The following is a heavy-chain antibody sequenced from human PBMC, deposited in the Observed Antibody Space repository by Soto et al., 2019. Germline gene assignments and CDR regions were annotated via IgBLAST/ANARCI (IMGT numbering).Heavy chain of an antibody. D-gene: IGHD4-17*01. CDR2: IYWDDDK. J-gene: IGHJ4*02. CDR3: AHLRLPDYGDYGKPDY. Sequence: QITLKESGPTLVKPTQTLTLTCTFSGFSLITSGVGVGWIRQPPGKALEWLALIYWDDDKRYSPSLKSRLTSTKDTSKNQVVLTMTNMDPVDTATYYCAHLRLPDYGDYGKPDYWGQGTLVTVSS. CDR1: GFSLITSGVG. V-gene: IGHV2-5*02.